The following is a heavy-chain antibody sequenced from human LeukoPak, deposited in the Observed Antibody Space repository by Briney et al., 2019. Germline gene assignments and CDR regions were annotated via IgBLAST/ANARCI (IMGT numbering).Heavy chain of an antibody. Sequence: NPSETLSLTCAVYGGSFSGYYWSWIRQPPGKGLEWLGEINHSGSTNYNPSLKSRVTISVDTSKNQFSLKPSSVTAADTAVYYCAREGYDFWSGYYPDAFDIWGQGTMVTVSS. CDR3: AREGYDFWSGYYPDAFDI. V-gene: IGHV4-34*01. CDR2: INHSGST. D-gene: IGHD3-3*01. CDR1: GGSFSGYY. J-gene: IGHJ3*02.